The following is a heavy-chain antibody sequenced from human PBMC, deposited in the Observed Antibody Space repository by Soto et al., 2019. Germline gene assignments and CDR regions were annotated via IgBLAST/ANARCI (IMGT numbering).Heavy chain of an antibody. V-gene: IGHV3-23*01. CDR2: IGASGST. J-gene: IGHJ6*02. D-gene: IGHD2-15*01. CDR1: GFTFSRSA. CDR3: AKVLEWSDWWYGMGYGMDV. Sequence: EELLESGGDLVQPGGSLRLSCAASGFTFSRSAMSWVRQAPGKGLEWVSTIGASGSTYYADSVKGRFTISRDNPRDPRSLQMNTLRVEDTAVYYCAKVLEWSDWWYGMGYGMDVWGQGTTVIVSS.